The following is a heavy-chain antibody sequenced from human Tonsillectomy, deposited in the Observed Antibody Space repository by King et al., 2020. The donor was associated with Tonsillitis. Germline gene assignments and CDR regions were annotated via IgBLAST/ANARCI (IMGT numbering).Heavy chain of an antibody. CDR3: TRDKAVGAMDY. V-gene: IGHV1-18*01. J-gene: IGHJ4*02. CDR2: ISGYRVVI. CDR1: GYTFSNYG. D-gene: IGHD1-26*01. Sequence: VQLVESGPEVKKPGAAVKVSCKASGYTFSNYGITWVRQAPGQGLEWMGWISGYRVVINDSQKGHGRVTMTTDTSTNTAYMELRSLRSDDTAIYYCTRDKAVGAMDYWGQGTLVTVSS.